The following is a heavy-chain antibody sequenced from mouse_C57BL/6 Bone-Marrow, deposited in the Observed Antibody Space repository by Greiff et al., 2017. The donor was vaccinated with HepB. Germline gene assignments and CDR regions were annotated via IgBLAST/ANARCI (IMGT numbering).Heavy chain of an antibody. CDR3: ARYSIYYGYDGYFDV. Sequence: EVLLVESGGGLVQPGASLSLSCAASGFTFTDYYMSWVRQPPGQALEWLGFISNKANGYTTEYSASVKGRFTISRDNSQSVLYLQMNALRAEDSATYYGARYSIYYGYDGYFDVWGTGTTVTVSS. J-gene: IGHJ1*03. V-gene: IGHV7-3*01. CDR1: GFTFTDYY. D-gene: IGHD2-2*01. CDR2: ISNKANGYTT.